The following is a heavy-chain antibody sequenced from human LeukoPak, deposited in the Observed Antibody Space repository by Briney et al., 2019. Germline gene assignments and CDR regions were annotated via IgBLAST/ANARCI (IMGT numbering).Heavy chain of an antibody. V-gene: IGHV3-74*01. CDR3: AKRQLEYYYYMDV. CDR2: INSDGINT. CDR1: GFTFSNYW. J-gene: IGHJ6*03. Sequence: GGSLGLSCAASGFTFSNYWMHWVRQAPGKGLVWVSRINSDGINTSYADSVKGRFTISRDNAKNTLNLQMNSLRAEDTAVYHCAKRQLEYYYYMDVWGKGTTVTVSS. D-gene: IGHD6-6*01.